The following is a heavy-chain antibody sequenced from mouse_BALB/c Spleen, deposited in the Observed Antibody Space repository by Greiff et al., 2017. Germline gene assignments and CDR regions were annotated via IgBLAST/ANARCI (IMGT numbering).Heavy chain of an antibody. D-gene: IGHD1-3*01. CDR2: IDPENGNT. CDR1: GFNIKDYY. Sequence: VQLQQSGAELVRPGALVKLSCKASGFNIKDYYMHWVKQRPEQGLEWIGWIDPENGNTIYDPKFQGKASITADTSSNTAYLQLSSLTSEDTAVYYCVKNFDYWGQGTTLTVSS. CDR3: VKNFDY. V-gene: IGHV14-1*02. J-gene: IGHJ2*01.